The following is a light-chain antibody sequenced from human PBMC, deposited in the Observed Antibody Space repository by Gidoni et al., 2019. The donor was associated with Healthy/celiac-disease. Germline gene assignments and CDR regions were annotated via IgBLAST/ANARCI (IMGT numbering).Light chain of an antibody. Sequence: QSVLTQPPSASGTPGQRVTISCSGSSSNIGSNTVNWYQQLPGTAPKLLIYNNNQRPSGVPDRFSGSKSDTSASLAISGLQSEDEADYYCAAWDYSLNGYVFGTGTKVTVL. CDR2: NNN. V-gene: IGLV1-44*01. CDR1: SSNIGSNT. J-gene: IGLJ1*01. CDR3: AAWDYSLNGYV.